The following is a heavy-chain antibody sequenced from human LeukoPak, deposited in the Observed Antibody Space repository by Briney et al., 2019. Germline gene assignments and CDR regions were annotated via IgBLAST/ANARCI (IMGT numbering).Heavy chain of an antibody. D-gene: IGHD4-17*01. J-gene: IGHJ6*03. CDR3: ARSTVTTYYYYYYMDV. Sequence: GGSLRLSCAASGFTFSSYTMNWVRQAPGKGLEWVAVISYDGSNKYYADSVKGRFTISRDNSKNTLYLQMNSLRAEDTAVYYCARSTVTTYYYYYYMDVWGKGTTVTVSS. CDR2: ISYDGSNK. V-gene: IGHV3-30*03. CDR1: GFTFSSYT.